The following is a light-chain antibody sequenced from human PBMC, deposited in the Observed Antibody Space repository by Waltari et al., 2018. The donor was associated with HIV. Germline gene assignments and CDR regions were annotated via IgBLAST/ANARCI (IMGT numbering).Light chain of an antibody. Sequence: DIQMAQSPSSLSASVGDTVTITCRASQTIRTFLNWYQQRPGRAPKLVIYFASSWQSGVPSRFSGSGSGTHFTLTISSLQPEDSATYFCQESYTSTRTFGQGTKVEIK. CDR3: QESYTSTRT. V-gene: IGKV1-39*01. J-gene: IGKJ1*01. CDR2: FAS. CDR1: QTIRTF.